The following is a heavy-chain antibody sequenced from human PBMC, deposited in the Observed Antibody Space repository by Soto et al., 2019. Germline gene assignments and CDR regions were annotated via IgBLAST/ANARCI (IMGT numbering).Heavy chain of an antibody. V-gene: IGHV4-34*01. CDR1: GGSFSGYY. CDR2: INHSGST. J-gene: IGHJ4*02. D-gene: IGHD2-8*01. Sequence: SETLSLTCAVYGGSFSGYYWSWIRQPPGKGLEWIGEINHSGSTNYNPSLKSRVTISVDTSKNQFSLKLSSVTAADTAVYYCARGEGYCTNGVCETIDYWGQGTLVT. CDR3: ARGEGYCTNGVCETIDY.